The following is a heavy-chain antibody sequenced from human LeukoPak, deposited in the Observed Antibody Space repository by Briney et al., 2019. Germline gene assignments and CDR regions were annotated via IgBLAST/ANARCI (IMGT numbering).Heavy chain of an antibody. CDR1: GGTFSSYA. V-gene: IGHV1-69*01. J-gene: IGHJ4*02. Sequence: SVKVSCKASGGTFSSYAISWVRQAPGQGLEWMGGIIPIFGTANYAQKFQGRVAITADESTSTAYMGLSSLRSEETAVYYCARDDSSGYPTDYWGQGTLVTVSS. CDR2: IIPIFGTA. CDR3: ARDDSSGYPTDY. D-gene: IGHD3-22*01.